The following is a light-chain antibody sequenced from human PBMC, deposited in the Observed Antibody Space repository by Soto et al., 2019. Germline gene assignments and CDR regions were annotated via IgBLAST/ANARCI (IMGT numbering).Light chain of an antibody. J-gene: IGKJ1*01. CDR2: SAS. CDR3: QQYDDWPTT. Sequence: EIVMTPSPATLSVSPVERATLSCRASRSISSTVAWYQQKPGQAPRLLIHSASTRATGIPARFSGAGSGTEFTLAIGSLQSEDVAVYYCQQYDDWPTTFGQGTKVDIK. CDR1: RSISST. V-gene: IGKV3-15*01.